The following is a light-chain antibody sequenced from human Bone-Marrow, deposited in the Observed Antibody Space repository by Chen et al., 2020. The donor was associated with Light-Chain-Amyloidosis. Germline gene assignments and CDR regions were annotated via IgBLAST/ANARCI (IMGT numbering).Light chain of an antibody. CDR1: SGSIATNY. CDR2: EDD. J-gene: IGLJ3*02. CDR3: QSYQGSSQGV. Sequence: NFMLTQPHSVSESPGKTVIISCTRSSGSIATNYVQWYQQRPGSAPTTVIYEDDQRPSGVPDRFSGFIDRSSNSASLTIARLKTEDEADYDCQSYQGSSQGVFGGGTKLTVL. V-gene: IGLV6-57*03.